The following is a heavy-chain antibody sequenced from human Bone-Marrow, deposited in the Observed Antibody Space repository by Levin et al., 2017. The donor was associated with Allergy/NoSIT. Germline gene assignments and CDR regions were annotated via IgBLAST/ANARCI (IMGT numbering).Heavy chain of an antibody. D-gene: IGHD2-15*01. CDR3: ARGGRCSFSYCFDY. Sequence: SQTLSLTCAVDGGSFTGYFWTWIRQPPGKGLEWIGEINHSGSTKYNPSLTSRVTISVATSKKEFSLNLSSVTAADTAVFYCARGGRCSFSYCFDYWGQGTRVAVSS. J-gene: IGHJ4*02. V-gene: IGHV4-34*01. CDR1: GGSFTGYF. CDR2: INHSGST.